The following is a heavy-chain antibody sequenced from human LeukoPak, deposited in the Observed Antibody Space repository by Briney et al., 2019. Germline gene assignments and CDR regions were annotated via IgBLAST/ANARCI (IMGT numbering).Heavy chain of an antibody. J-gene: IGHJ6*03. CDR3: TTDPSSSWYLTGYYYMDV. D-gene: IGHD6-13*01. V-gene: IGHV3-15*01. CDR2: IKSKTDGGTT. Sequence: GGSLRLSCAASGFTFSNAWMSWVRQAPGKGLEWVGRIKSKTDGGTTDYAAPVKGRFTISRDDSKNTLYLQMNSLKTEDTAMYYCTTDPSSSWYLTGYYYMDVWGKGTTVTISS. CDR1: GFTFSNAW.